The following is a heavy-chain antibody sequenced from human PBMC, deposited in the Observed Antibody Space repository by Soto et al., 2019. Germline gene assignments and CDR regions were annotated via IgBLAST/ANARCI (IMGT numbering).Heavy chain of an antibody. CDR2: ISYDGSNK. V-gene: IGHV3-30*18. CDR3: AKDHGLLWFEEHQGF. D-gene: IGHD3-10*01. Sequence: QVQLVESGGGVVQPGRSLRLSCAASGFTFSSYGMHWVRQAPGKGLEWVAVISYDGSNKYYADSVKGRFTISRDNSKNQLYLQMNSLRAEDTAVYYCAKDHGLLWFEEHQGFWGQGTTVTVSS. J-gene: IGHJ6*02. CDR1: GFTFSSYG.